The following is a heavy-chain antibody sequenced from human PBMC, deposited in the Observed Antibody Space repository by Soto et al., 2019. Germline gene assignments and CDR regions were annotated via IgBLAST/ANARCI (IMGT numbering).Heavy chain of an antibody. CDR1: GFTVSSNY. Sequence: GGSLRLSCAASGFTVSSNYMSWVRQAPGKGLEWVSVIYSGGSTYYADSVKGRFTISRHNSKNTLYLQMNSLRAEDTAVYYCAPSNYDFWSGYDYYYYGMDVWGQGTTVTVSS. V-gene: IGHV3-53*04. CDR2: IYSGGST. CDR3: APSNYDFWSGYDYYYYGMDV. D-gene: IGHD3-3*01. J-gene: IGHJ6*02.